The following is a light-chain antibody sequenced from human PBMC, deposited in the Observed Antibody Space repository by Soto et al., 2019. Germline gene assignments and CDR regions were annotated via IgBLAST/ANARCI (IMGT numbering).Light chain of an antibody. J-gene: IGKJ4*01. CDR2: DAF. Sequence: EIVLTQSPATLSLSPGERATLSCRASQSVGSYFAWYQQKPCQAPRLLIYDAFSRATGIPARFSGSGSGTDFTLTISSLEPEDFAVYFCQQRSSWPLTFGGGTMGEIK. CDR1: QSVGSY. V-gene: IGKV3-11*01. CDR3: QQRSSWPLT.